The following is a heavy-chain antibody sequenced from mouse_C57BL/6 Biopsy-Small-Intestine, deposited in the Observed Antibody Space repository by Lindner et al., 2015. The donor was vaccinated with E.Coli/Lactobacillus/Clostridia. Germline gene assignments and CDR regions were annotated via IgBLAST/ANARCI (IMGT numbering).Heavy chain of an antibody. CDR3: ARSSYYGSSQYYFDY. D-gene: IGHD1-1*01. J-gene: IGHJ2*01. CDR2: IYPGSGNT. V-gene: IGHV1-66*01. Sequence: IGWIYPGSGNTKYNEKFKGKATLTADTSSSTAYMQLSSLTSEDSAVYYCARSSYYGSSQYYFDYWGQGTTLTVSS.